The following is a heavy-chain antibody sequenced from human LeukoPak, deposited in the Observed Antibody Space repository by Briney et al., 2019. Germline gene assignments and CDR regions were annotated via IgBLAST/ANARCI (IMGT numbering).Heavy chain of an antibody. CDR1: GDSISSSSYY. D-gene: IGHD6-6*01. V-gene: IGHV4-39*01. CDR3: ATRAYSSSHFDY. Sequence: SETLSLTCTVSGDSISSSSYYWGWVRQPPGRGLEWIGSIYYSGSTYYNPSLKSRFTISVDTSKNQFSLKLSSVTAADTAVYYCATRAYSSSHFDYWGQGTLVTVSS. CDR2: IYYSGST. J-gene: IGHJ4*02.